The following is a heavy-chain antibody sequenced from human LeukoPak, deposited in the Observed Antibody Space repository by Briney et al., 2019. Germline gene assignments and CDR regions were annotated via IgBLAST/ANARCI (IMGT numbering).Heavy chain of an antibody. J-gene: IGHJ4*02. D-gene: IGHD2-2*01. Sequence: GGSLRLSCTASGFTFSSYEMNWVRHAPGQGLEWVSYISSCTTTIYYADSVKGRFTVSRDNAKNSLYLQMNSLRAEDTAVYYCARRYCSSTSCTLDYWGQVTLVTVSS. CDR1: GFTFSSYE. V-gene: IGHV3-48*03. CDR3: ARRYCSSTSCTLDY. CDR2: ISSCTTTI.